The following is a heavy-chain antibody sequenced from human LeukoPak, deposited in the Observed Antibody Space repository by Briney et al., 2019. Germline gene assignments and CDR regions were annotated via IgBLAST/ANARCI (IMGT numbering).Heavy chain of an antibody. V-gene: IGHV5-51*01. CDR1: GYSFTTYW. Sequence: GESLKISCKASGYSFTTYWIGWVRQMPGKGLELMGIIYPNDFDTRYSPSFQGHVTISVDRSISTAYLQWSSLKASDTAMYYCARLSNWFDPWGQGTLVTVSS. CDR2: IYPNDFDT. J-gene: IGHJ5*02. CDR3: ARLSNWFDP.